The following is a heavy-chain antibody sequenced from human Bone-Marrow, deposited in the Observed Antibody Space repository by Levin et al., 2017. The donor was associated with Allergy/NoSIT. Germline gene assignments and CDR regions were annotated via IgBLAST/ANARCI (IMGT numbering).Heavy chain of an antibody. V-gene: IGHV3-30-3*01. CDR3: ARETYSSQSRLTNAFDI. Sequence: PGGSLRLSCAASGFTFSSYAMHWVRQAPGKGLEWVAVISYDGSNKYYADSVKGRFTISRDNSKNTLYLQMNSLRAEDTAVYYCARETYSSQSRLTNAFDIWGQGTMVTVSS. D-gene: IGHD6-13*01. CDR2: ISYDGSNK. J-gene: IGHJ3*02. CDR1: GFTFSSYA.